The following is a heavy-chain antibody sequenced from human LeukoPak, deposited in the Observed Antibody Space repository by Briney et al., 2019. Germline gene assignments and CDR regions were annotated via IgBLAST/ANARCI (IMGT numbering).Heavy chain of an antibody. CDR2: ISHSGRST. CDR3: AKAVAVALDY. CDR1: GFIFSDFD. J-gene: IGHJ4*02. V-gene: IGHV3-23*01. D-gene: IGHD6-19*01. Sequence: GGSLRLSCAAPGFIFSDFDMSWVRQAPGKGLEWVSAISHSGRSTYYADSVKGRFTISRDNSKNTLYLEMNSLRADDTAVYYCAKAVAVALDYWGQGTLVTVS.